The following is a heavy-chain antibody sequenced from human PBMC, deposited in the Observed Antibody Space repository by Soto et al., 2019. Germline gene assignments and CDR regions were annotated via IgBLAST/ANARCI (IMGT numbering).Heavy chain of an antibody. CDR3: AREVVVAATLSLDY. Sequence: GASVKVSCKASGGTFSSYTISWARQAPGQGLEWMGRIIPILGIANYAQKFQGRVTITADKSTSTAYMELSSLRSEDTAVYYCAREVVVAATLSLDYWGQGTLVTVSS. V-gene: IGHV1-69*04. D-gene: IGHD2-15*01. CDR2: IIPILGIA. CDR1: GGTFSSYT. J-gene: IGHJ4*02.